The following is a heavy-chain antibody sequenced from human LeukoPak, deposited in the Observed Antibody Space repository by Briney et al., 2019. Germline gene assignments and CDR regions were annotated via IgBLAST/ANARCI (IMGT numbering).Heavy chain of an antibody. Sequence: ASVKVSCKVSGYTLTELSMHWVRQAPGKGLEWMGGFDPEDGETIYAQKFQGRVTITADESTSTAYMELSSLRSEDTAVYYCARESVPAAIGGSFDYWGQGTLDTVSS. J-gene: IGHJ4*02. CDR1: GYTLTELS. CDR3: ARESVPAAIGGSFDY. V-gene: IGHV1-24*01. CDR2: FDPEDGET. D-gene: IGHD2-2*02.